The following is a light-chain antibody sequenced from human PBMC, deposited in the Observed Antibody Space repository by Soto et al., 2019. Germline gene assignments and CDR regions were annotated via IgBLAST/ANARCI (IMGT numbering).Light chain of an antibody. CDR2: EVS. J-gene: IGLJ2*01. Sequence: QSVLTQPPSASGSPGQSVTISCTGTSSDVGGYNYVSWYQQHPGKAPKLMIYEVSTRPSGVSIRFSGSKSGNAASLTISGLQAEDEADYYCTSHTTSSAVLFGGGTKLTVL. V-gene: IGLV2-14*01. CDR1: SSDVGGYNY. CDR3: TSHTTSSAVL.